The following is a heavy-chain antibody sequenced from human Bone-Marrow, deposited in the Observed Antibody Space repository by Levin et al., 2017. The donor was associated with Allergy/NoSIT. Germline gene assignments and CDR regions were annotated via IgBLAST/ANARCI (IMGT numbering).Heavy chain of an antibody. J-gene: IGHJ6*02. CDR2: IDNDGTVT. CDR1: GFTFSSFW. D-gene: IGHD3-9*01. CDR3: ASTQYDILTGLYGVDV. Sequence: GGSLRLSCAASGFTFSSFWMHWVRQLPGKGLVWVSRIDNDGTVTDYADSVKGRFTISRDNAKNTLYLQMNSLRAEDTAVYYCASTQYDILTGLYGVDVWGQGTTVTVAS. V-gene: IGHV3-74*01.